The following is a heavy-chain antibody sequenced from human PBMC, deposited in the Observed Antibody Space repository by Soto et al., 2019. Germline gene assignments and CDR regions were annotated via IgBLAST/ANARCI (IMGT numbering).Heavy chain of an antibody. CDR1: AFTLSSDG. CDR2: TSGDGNN. V-gene: IGHV3-30*18. J-gene: IGHJ6*04. CDR3: AKGLDV. Sequence: GGSLRLSCTASAFTLSSDGVHWVRQAPGKGLEWVAVTSGDGNNAESVKGRFTISRDTSKNTVYLQMNSLRAEDSAVYYCAKGLDVWGKGTTVTVSS.